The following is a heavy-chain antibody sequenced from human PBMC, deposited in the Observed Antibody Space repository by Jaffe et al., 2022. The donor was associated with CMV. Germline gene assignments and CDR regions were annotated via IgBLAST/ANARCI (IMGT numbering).Heavy chain of an antibody. Sequence: QLQLQESGPGLVKPSETLSLTCTVSGGSISSSSYYWGWIRQPPGKGLEWIGSIYYSGSTYYNPSLKSRVTISVDTSKNQFSLKLSSVTAADTAVYYCSGGNRYWYFDLWGRGTLVTVSS. J-gene: IGHJ2*01. D-gene: IGHD2-15*01. V-gene: IGHV4-39*01. CDR1: GGSISSSSYY. CDR2: IYYSGST. CDR3: SGGNRYWYFDL.